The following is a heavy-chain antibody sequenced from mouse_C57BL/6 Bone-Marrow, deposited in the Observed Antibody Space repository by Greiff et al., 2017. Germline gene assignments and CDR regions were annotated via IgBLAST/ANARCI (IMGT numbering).Heavy chain of an antibody. CDR2: IHPNSGST. D-gene: IGHD1-1*01. CDR1: GYTFTSYW. Sequence: QVQLKQPGAELVKPGASVKLSCKASGYTFTSYWMHWVKQRPGQGLEWIGMIHPNSGSTNYNEKFKSKATLTVDKSSSTAYMQLSSLTSEDSAVYYCARGLLRKGENYFDYWGQGTTLTVSS. CDR3: ARGLLRKGENYFDY. V-gene: IGHV1-64*01. J-gene: IGHJ2*01.